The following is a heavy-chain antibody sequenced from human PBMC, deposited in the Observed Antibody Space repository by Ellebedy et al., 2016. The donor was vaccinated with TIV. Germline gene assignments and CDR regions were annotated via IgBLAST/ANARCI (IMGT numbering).Heavy chain of an antibody. Sequence: GESLKISCAASGFTFNDFAMSWVRQAPGKRLEWVSTITGRGESTYYADSVKGRFTISRDNSKNTLSLQMNSLRAEDTATYYCAKARYRWPGHSSAWCFDYWGQGSLVTVSS. V-gene: IGHV3-23*01. J-gene: IGHJ4*02. CDR2: ITGRGEST. CDR3: AKARYRWPGHSSAWCFDY. D-gene: IGHD6-19*01. CDR1: GFTFNDFA.